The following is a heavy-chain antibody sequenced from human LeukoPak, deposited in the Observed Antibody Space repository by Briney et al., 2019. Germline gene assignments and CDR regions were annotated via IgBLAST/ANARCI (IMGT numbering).Heavy chain of an antibody. J-gene: IGHJ6*02. Sequence: PGGSLRLSCAASGFTFSNYGMHWVRQAPGKGLEWVALISNDGTHKYYADSVKGRFTISRDNSKNTLYLQMNSLRAEDTAVYYCPKDLHDILTDYYKDYYYAMDVWGQGTTVTVSS. D-gene: IGHD3-9*01. CDR3: PKDLHDILTDYYKDYYYAMDV. CDR1: GFTFSNYG. CDR2: ISNDGTHK. V-gene: IGHV3-30*18.